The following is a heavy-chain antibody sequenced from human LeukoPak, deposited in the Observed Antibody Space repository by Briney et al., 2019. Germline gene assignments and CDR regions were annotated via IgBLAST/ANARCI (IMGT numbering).Heavy chain of an antibody. V-gene: IGHV1-2*02. J-gene: IGHJ6*03. CDR2: INPNSGGT. D-gene: IGHD6-13*01. CDR3: ARSPIAAAGTLDYYYYMDV. Sequence: ASVKVSCKASGGTFSSYAISWVRQAPGQGLEWMGWINPNSGGTNYAQKFQGRVTMTRDTSISTAYMELSRLRSDDTAVYYCARSPIAAAGTLDYYYYMDVWGKGTTVTVSS. CDR1: GGTFSSYA.